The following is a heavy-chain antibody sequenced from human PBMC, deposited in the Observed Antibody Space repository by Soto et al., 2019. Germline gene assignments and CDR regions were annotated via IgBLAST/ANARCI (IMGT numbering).Heavy chain of an antibody. Sequence: GASVKVSCKASGYTFTSYGISWVRQAPGQGLEWMGWISAYNGNTNYAQKLQGRVTMTTDTSTSTAYMELRSLRSDDTAVYYCARDSSDIVVVVAATIDYWGQGTLVTSP. CDR3: ARDSSDIVVVVAATIDY. J-gene: IGHJ4*02. CDR2: ISAYNGNT. D-gene: IGHD2-15*01. CDR1: GYTFTSYG. V-gene: IGHV1-18*01.